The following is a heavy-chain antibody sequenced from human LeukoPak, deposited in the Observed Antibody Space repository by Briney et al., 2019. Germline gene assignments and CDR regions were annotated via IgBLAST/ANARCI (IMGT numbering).Heavy chain of an antibody. CDR3: AKRFYYDAFGI. J-gene: IGHJ3*02. CDR2: IIGSGEST. Sequence: GGSLRLSCVASGLTFSNYAMTWVRQAPGKGLEWVSTIIGSGESTYYADSVKGRFTISRDNSKNTLYLQMNNLRAEDTAVYYCAKRFYYDAFGIWGQGTMVTVSS. CDR1: GLTFSNYA. V-gene: IGHV3-23*01. D-gene: IGHD3-10*01.